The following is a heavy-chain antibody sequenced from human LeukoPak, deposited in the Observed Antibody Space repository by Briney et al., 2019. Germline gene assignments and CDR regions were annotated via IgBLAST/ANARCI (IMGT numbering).Heavy chain of an antibody. D-gene: IGHD2-2*01. V-gene: IGHV4-38-2*01. CDR3: ARGQLTYCSSTSCYGSTWFDP. CDR2: IYHSGTT. J-gene: IGHJ5*02. CDR1: GYSITSGYY. Sequence: SETLSLTCAVSGYSITSGYYWGWIRQPPGKGLEWIGSIYHSGTTCYNPSLKSRVSISVDTSKIQCSLRLSSVTAADTAMYYCARGQLTYCSSTSCYGSTWFDPWGQGTLVTVSS.